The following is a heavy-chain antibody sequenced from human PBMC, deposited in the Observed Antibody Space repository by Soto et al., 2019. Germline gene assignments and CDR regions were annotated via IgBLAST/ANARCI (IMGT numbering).Heavy chain of an antibody. V-gene: IGHV4-4*07. Sequence: SETLSRTCTVSGESISDYYCSWIRQPAGKGLEWIGRFYNSGSTKSSPSLKRRGPMSADKTTNQMFLNRKSGHAADTAIYFCARMYNSGFYRPEADYYFYGTDVWGQGTTDTVSS. CDR1: GESISDYY. CDR2: FYNSGST. CDR3: ARMYNSGFYRPEADYYFYGTDV. J-gene: IGHJ6*02. D-gene: IGHD6-19*01.